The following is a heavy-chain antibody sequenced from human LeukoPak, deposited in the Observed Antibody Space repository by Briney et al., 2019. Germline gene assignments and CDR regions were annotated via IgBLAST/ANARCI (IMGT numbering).Heavy chain of an antibody. Sequence: SVKVSCKASGGTFNNYAISWVRRAPGQGLEWMGRIIPILDIANYAQKFQGRVTITADKSTSTAYMELSSLRSEDTAVYYCARGDYSSSRDYYFYGMDVWGQGTTVTVSS. CDR2: IIPILDIA. V-gene: IGHV1-69*04. J-gene: IGHJ6*02. CDR1: GGTFNNYA. D-gene: IGHD6-6*01. CDR3: ARGDYSSSRDYYFYGMDV.